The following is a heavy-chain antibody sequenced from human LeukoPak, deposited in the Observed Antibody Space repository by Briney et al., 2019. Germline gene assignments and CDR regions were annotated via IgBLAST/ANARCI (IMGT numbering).Heavy chain of an antibody. D-gene: IGHD6-6*01. CDR3: ARWGGIAARPGGFL. CDR1: GFTFSSYW. J-gene: IGHJ4*02. V-gene: IGHV3-21*01. Sequence: PGGSLRLSCAASGFTFSSYWMSWVRQAPGKGLEWVSSISSSSSYIYYADSVKGRFTISRDNAKNSLYLQMNSLRAEDTAVYYCARWGGIAARPGGFLWGQGTLVTVSS. CDR2: ISSSSSYI.